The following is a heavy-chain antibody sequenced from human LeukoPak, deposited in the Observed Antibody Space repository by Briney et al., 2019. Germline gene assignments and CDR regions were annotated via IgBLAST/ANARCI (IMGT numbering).Heavy chain of an antibody. D-gene: IGHD3-3*01. CDR3: AKGVEPPYYYYYMDV. J-gene: IGHJ6*03. CDR2: ISGSGGST. Sequence: HTGGSLRLSCAASGFTFSSYAMSWVRQAPGKGLEWVSAISGSGGSTYYADSVKGRFTISRDNSKNTLYLQMNSLRAEDTAVYYCAKGVEPPYYYYYMDVWGKGTTVTVSS. V-gene: IGHV3-23*01. CDR1: GFTFSSYA.